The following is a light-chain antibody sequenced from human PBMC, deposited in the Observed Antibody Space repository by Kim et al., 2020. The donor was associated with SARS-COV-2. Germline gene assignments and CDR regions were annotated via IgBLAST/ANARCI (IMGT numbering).Light chain of an antibody. J-gene: IGKJ1*01. V-gene: IGKV3-15*01. CDR1: QSISSS. CDR3: QRYDNWPWA. CDR2: DAF. Sequence: EIVMTQSPATLSVSPEERVTLSCRASQSISSSLAWYQHKPGQPPRLLIYDAFNRATGVPARFSVSGSGTEFTLTISSLQSEDFAVYYCQRYDNWPWAFGQGTKVEIK.